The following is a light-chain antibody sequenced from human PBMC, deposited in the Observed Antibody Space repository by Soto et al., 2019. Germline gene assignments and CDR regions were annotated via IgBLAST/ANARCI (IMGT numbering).Light chain of an antibody. J-gene: IGLJ1*01. CDR1: NIDVDAYRY. CDR3: STYTDKTYI. Sequence: QSVLTQPASGTGTPGQSITISCTTSNIDVDAYRYISWYRQHPGEVLKIIIYEVSNRPSGISNLFSGSMSGNTASLTISGLRTEDEAEYFCSTYTDKTYIFGSGTKVTVL. CDR2: EVS. V-gene: IGLV2-14*01.